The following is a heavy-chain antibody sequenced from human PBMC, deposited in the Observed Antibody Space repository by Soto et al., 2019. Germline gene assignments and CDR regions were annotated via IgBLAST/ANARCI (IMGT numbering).Heavy chain of an antibody. J-gene: IGHJ6*03. CDR1: GFTFSSYS. D-gene: IGHD3-9*01. V-gene: IGHV3-21*02. CDR2: INEDSSYI. Sequence: EVQLVEAGGGLVKPGGSLRLSCSASGFTFSSYSMNWVRQAPGKGLEWVSSINEDSSYIYYAHSLRGRFTISRDNAKDSLYLQMNYLRAEDTAVYYCVRDFGRYFRSGYMDFWGDGATVTVSS. CDR3: VRDFGRYFRSGYMDF.